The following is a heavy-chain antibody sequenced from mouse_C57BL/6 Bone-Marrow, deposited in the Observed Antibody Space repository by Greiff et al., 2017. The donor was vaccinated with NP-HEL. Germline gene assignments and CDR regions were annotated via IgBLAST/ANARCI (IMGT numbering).Heavy chain of an antibody. CDR3: ARDYSKGTFAY. CDR2: IDPSDSYT. CDR1: GYTFTSYW. V-gene: IGHV1-59*01. J-gene: IGHJ3*01. Sequence: QVQLQQPGAELVRPGTSVKLSCKASGYTFTSYWMHWVKQRPGQGLEWIGVIDPSDSYTNYNQKFKGKATLTVDTSSSTAYMQLSSLTSEDSAVYYCARDYSKGTFAYWGQGTLVTVSA. D-gene: IGHD2-5*01.